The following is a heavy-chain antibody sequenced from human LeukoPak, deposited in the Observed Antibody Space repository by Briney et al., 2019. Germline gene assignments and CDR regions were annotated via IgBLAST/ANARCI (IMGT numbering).Heavy chain of an antibody. CDR3: GTLGVMWEVDY. V-gene: IGHV3-23*01. CDR1: GLTFDIYS. J-gene: IGHJ4*02. CDR2: ISNSGGIT. Sequence: GGSLRLSCEASGLTFDIYSMSWVRQAPGKGLEWVADISNSGGITMYADSVKGRFTISRDNTKSTLYLQMNSLRPEDTAVYYCGTLGVMWEVDYWGQGALVTVSS. D-gene: IGHD1-26*01.